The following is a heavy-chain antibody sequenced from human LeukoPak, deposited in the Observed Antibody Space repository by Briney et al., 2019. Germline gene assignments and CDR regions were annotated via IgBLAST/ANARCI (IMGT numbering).Heavy chain of an antibody. D-gene: IGHD1-26*01. V-gene: IGHV4-39*01. Sequence: SETLSLTCTVSGGSISSPSYYWGWIRQPPGKGLEWIGSIYYSGTTYYNPSLKSPVTISVDTSKNQFSLNLRSVTAADTAVYYCARLVVGDPREIDYWGQGTLVTVSS. CDR1: GGSISSPSYY. CDR3: ARLVVGDPREIDY. J-gene: IGHJ4*02. CDR2: IYYSGTT.